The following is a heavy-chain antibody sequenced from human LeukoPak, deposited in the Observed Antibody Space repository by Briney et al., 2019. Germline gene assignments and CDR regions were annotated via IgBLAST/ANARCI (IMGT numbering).Heavy chain of an antibody. J-gene: IGHJ6*02. Sequence: ASVEVSCKASGGTFSSYAISWVRQAPGQGLEWMGRIIPIFGIANYAQKFQGRVTITADKSTSTAYMELSSLRSEDTAVYYCASWGYCSRTSCYRGSGYYYYGMDVWGQGTTVTVSS. D-gene: IGHD2-2*02. V-gene: IGHV1-69*04. CDR3: ASWGYCSRTSCYRGSGYYYYGMDV. CDR2: IIPIFGIA. CDR1: GGTFSSYA.